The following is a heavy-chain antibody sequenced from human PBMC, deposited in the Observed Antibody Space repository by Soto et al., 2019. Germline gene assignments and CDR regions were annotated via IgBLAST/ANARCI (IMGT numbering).Heavy chain of an antibody. Sequence: GSLRLSCAASGFTFSSYAMSWVRQAPGKGLEWVSAISGSGGSTYYADSVKGRFTISRDNSKNTLYLQMNSLRAEDTAVYYCAKGGSGDFWSGYYLDSYYYYGMDVWGQGTTVTVSS. CDR2: ISGSGGST. J-gene: IGHJ6*02. V-gene: IGHV3-23*01. CDR3: AKGGSGDFWSGYYLDSYYYYGMDV. CDR1: GFTFSSYA. D-gene: IGHD3-3*01.